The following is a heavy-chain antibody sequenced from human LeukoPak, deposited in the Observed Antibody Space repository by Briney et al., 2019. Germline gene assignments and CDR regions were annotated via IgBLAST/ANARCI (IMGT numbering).Heavy chain of an antibody. J-gene: IGHJ4*02. D-gene: IGHD3-22*01. CDR2: ISYDGSNK. V-gene: IGHV3-30-3*01. CDR3: ARAPVPPDSSGTIGRHFDY. Sequence: PGRSLRLSCAASGFTFSSYAMHWVRQAPGKGLEWVAVISYDGSNKYYADSVKGRFTISRDNSKNTLYLQMNSLRAEDTAVYYCARAPVPPDSSGTIGRHFDYWGQGTLVTVSS. CDR1: GFTFSSYA.